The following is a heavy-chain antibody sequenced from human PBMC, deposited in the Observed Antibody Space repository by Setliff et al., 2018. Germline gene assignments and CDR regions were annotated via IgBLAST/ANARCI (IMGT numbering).Heavy chain of an antibody. J-gene: IGHJ4*02. V-gene: IGHV1-18*01. CDR3: ARFSGHNYGSFDS. D-gene: IGHD5-18*01. CDR2: ISGYNGNT. Sequence: ASVKVSCKTSGYTFISYGISWVRQAPGQGLEWMGWISGYNGNTDYAQNFQGRVTMTRDTSISTAYMELSSLRSDDTAVYYCARFSGHNYGSFDSWGQGTLVTVSS. CDR1: GYTFISYG.